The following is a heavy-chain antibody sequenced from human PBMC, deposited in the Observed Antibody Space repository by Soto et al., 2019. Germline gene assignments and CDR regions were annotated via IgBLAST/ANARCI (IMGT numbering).Heavy chain of an antibody. CDR3: ASYYYGSGTYFDD. CDR2: IYYSGST. CDR1: GGSISSGGYY. J-gene: IGHJ4*02. V-gene: IGHV4-31*03. D-gene: IGHD3-10*01. Sequence: SETLSLTCTVSGGSISSGGYYWSWIRQHPGKGLEWIGYIYYSGSTYYNPSLKSRVTISVDTSKNQFSLKLSSVTAADTAVYYCASYYYGSGTYFDDWGQGTLVTVSS.